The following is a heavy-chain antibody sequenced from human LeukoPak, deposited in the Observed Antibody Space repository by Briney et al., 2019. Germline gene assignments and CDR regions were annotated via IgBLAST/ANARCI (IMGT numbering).Heavy chain of an antibody. D-gene: IGHD2-2*01. CDR2: IYHSGST. CDR3: ARSFKTSSNYVDY. Sequence: QTLSLTCAVSGGSISSGGYSWSWIRQPPGKGLEWIGYIYHSGSTYYNPSLKSRVTISVDRSKNQFSLKLSSVTAADTAVYYCARSFKTSSNYVDYWGQGTLVTVSS. V-gene: IGHV4-30-2*01. J-gene: IGHJ4*02. CDR1: GGSISSGGYS.